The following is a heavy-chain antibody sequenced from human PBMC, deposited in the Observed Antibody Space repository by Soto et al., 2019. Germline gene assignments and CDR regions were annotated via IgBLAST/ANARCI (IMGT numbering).Heavy chain of an antibody. CDR1: GGTFSSYA. J-gene: IGHJ2*01. Sequence: QVQLVQSGAEVKKPGSSVKVSCKASGGTFSSYAISWVRQAPGQGLEWMGGIIPIFGTANYAQKFQGRVTITADKTTSKAYMELSSLRSEDPGVYYCGRGPRGIQLWTDWDFDLWGRGTLVTVSS. V-gene: IGHV1-69*06. CDR2: IIPIFGTA. D-gene: IGHD5-18*01. CDR3: GRGPRGIQLWTDWDFDL.